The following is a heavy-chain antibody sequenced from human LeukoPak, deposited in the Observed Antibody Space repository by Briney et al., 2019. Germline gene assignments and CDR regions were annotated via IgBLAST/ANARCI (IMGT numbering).Heavy chain of an antibody. J-gene: IGHJ4*02. V-gene: IGHV3-30-3*01. CDR1: GFTFSSYA. Sequence: PGGSLRLSCAASGFTFSSYAMHWVRQAPGRGLEWVAFISSDGSNKYYADSVKGRFTISRDNSKNTLYLQMNSLRAEDTAVNYCARDQVEMATMGLDYWGQGTLVTVSS. D-gene: IGHD5-24*01. CDR2: ISSDGSNK. CDR3: ARDQVEMATMGLDY.